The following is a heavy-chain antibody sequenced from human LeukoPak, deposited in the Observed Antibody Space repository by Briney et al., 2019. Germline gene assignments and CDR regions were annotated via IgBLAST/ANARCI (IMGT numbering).Heavy chain of an antibody. J-gene: IGHJ4*02. V-gene: IGHV3-30*18. CDR2: ISYDGSNK. D-gene: IGHD3-3*01. CDR3: AKAYYDFWSGPFDY. Sequence: GGSLRLSCAASGFTFSSYGMHWVRQAPGKGLEWVAVISYDGSNKYYADSVKGRFTISRDNSKNTLYLQMNSLRAEDTAVYYCAKAYYDFWSGPFDYWGQGTLVTVSS. CDR1: GFTFSSYG.